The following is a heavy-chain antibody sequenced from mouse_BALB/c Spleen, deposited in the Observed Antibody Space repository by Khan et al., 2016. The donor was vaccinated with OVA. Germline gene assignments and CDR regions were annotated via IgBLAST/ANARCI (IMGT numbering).Heavy chain of an antibody. Sequence: QVQLQQSGLELVQPGASVKISCKASGYTFTYYYMNWVKQKPGQGLEWIGWIYPGNDNTKYNEKFKDMATLTVDTSSTTAFMQLSSLTAEDTAVYFCARGGYYDNSLFDYWGRGTTLTVSS. CDR2: IYPGNDNT. V-gene: IGHV1-84*02. D-gene: IGHD2-4*01. J-gene: IGHJ2*01. CDR3: ARGGYYDNSLFDY. CDR1: GYTFTYYY.